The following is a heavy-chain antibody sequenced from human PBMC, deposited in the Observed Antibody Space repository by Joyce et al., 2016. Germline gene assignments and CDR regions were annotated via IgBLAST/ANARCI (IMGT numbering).Heavy chain of an antibody. CDR2: IYSSGRT. J-gene: IGHJ4*02. V-gene: IGHV3-53*01. CDR1: GFSVSNTY. Sequence: EVQLVESGGGLIQPGGSLRLSCAITGFSVSNTYMSWVRQAPGKGLEWVSVIYSSGRTYYADSVKGRFTISRDNSQNMLYLQMNSLRAEDAAMYYCASDSWFGGEEDHWGQGTLVAVSS. CDR3: ASDSWFGGEEDH. D-gene: IGHD3-10*01.